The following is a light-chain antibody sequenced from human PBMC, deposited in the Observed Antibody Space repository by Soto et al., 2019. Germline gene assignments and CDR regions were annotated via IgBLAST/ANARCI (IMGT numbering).Light chain of an antibody. CDR2: GAS. CDR1: QSVSSSY. J-gene: IGKJ2*01. Sequence: DIVLTQSPGTLSLSPGEGATLSYRASQSVSSSYLAWYQQKPGQAPRLRIYGASSRATGIPDRFSGSGSGTDFTLTISRLEPEDFAVYYCQQFAGSPYTFGQGTKLEIK. V-gene: IGKV3-20*01. CDR3: QQFAGSPYT.